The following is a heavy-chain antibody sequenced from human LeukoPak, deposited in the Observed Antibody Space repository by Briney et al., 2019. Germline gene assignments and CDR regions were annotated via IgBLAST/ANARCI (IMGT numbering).Heavy chain of an antibody. V-gene: IGHV4-39*07. J-gene: IGHJ4*02. CDR3: ASYGDYLY. CDR1: GGSISSSSYY. CDR2: IYYSGST. D-gene: IGHD4-17*01. Sequence: SETLSLTCTVSGGSISSSSYYWGWIRQPPGKGLEWIGSIYYSGSTYYNPSLKSRVTISVDTSKNKFSLKLISVTAADTAVYYCASYGDYLYWGQGTLVTVSS.